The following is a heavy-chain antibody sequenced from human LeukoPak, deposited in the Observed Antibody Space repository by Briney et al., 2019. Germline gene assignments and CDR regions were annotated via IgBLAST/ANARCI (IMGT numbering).Heavy chain of an antibody. J-gene: IGHJ4*02. V-gene: IGHV4-59*01. Sequence: PSETLSLTCSVSGGSITSSYWTWVRQPPGKGLEFIGYISNAESTNYNPSLKSRVTISVDTAKNQLSVNLTSVTDADTAVYYCARDKHLGLCSAGRGYPYYFDSWGQGIQVTVSS. CDR3: ARDKHLGLCSAGRGYPYYFDS. CDR1: GGSITSSY. D-gene: IGHD2-15*01. CDR2: ISNAEST.